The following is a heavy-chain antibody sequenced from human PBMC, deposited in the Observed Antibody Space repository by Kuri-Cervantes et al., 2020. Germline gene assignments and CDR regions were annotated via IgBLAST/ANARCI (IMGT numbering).Heavy chain of an antibody. CDR2: ITPFNGNT. CDR1: GYTFTYRY. V-gene: IGHV1-45*02. J-gene: IGHJ3*02. CDR3: LAAADDAFDI. D-gene: IGHD6-13*01. Sequence: SVKVSCKASGYTFTYRYLHWVRQAPGQAPERMGWITPFNGNTNYAQKFQDRVTITRDTSISTAYMELSSLRSEDTAVYYCLAAADDAFDIWGQGTMVTVSS.